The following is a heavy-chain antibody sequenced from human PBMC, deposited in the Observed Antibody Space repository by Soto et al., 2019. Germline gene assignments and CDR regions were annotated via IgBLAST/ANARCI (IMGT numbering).Heavy chain of an antibody. J-gene: IGHJ6*02. CDR2: IYYSGST. V-gene: IGHV4-39*01. CDR1: GGSISSSSYY. D-gene: IGHD2-15*01. Sequence: SETLSLTCTVSGGSISSSSYYWGWIRQPPGKGLEWIGSIYYSGSTYYNPSLKSRVTISVDTSKNQFSLKLSSVTAADTAVYYCARIEGTGYCSGGSCYSLDYYYYGMDVWGQGTTVTVSS. CDR3: ARIEGTGYCSGGSCYSLDYYYYGMDV.